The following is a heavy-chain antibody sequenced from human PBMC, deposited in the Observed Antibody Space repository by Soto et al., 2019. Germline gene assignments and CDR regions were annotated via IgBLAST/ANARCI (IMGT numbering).Heavy chain of an antibody. CDR1: GFTFSNYA. CDR3: VKDWIGDKCPCLDV. J-gene: IGHJ6*02. CDR2: ISGGTT. D-gene: IGHD3-3*01. Sequence: EVQLLESGGGLVQPGGSLRLSCATSGFTFSNYAMTWVRQAPGEGLEWVSTISGGTTYYADSVKGRFTISRDNPKKTLELQMNSLRAEDTAVYYCVKDWIGDKCPCLDVWGQGTTVTVSS. V-gene: IGHV3-23*01.